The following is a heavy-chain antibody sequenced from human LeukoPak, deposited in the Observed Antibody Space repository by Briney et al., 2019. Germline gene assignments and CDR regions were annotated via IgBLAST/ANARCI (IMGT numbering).Heavy chain of an antibody. D-gene: IGHD2-2*01. V-gene: IGHV4-59*01. J-gene: IGHJ6*03. CDR1: GGSISSYY. Sequence: PSETLSLTCTVSGGSISSYYWSWIRQPPGKGLEWIGYIYYSGSTNYNPYLKSRVTISVDTSKNQFSLKLSSVTAADTAVYYCARTPVGYCSSTSCRYYYYYMDVWGKGTTVTVSS. CDR2: IYYSGST. CDR3: ARTPVGYCSSTSCRYYYYYMDV.